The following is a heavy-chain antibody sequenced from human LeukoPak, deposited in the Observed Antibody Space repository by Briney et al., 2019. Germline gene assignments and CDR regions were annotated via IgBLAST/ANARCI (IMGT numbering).Heavy chain of an antibody. CDR2: IYHSGST. CDR3: ARGYDILTGYLDY. V-gene: IGHV4-30-2*01. CDR1: GGSISSGGYS. D-gene: IGHD3-9*01. Sequence: SETLSLTCAVSGGSISSGGYSWSWARHPPGKGLEWIGYIYHSGSTYYNPSLKSRVTISVDRSKNQFTLKLSSVTAADTTVYYCARGYDILTGYLDYWGQGTLVTVSS. J-gene: IGHJ4*02.